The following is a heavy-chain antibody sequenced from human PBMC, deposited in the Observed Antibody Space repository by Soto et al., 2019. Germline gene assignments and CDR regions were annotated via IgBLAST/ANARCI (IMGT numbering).Heavy chain of an antibody. Sequence: QVQLAQSGAEEKKPGSTVKVSCTASGDTFNSSTISWVRQAPGKGLEWMGRIIPIGGVATYAQNFQGRVTITADKSTNTIYMELHSLRAEDTAIYYCSSTWAELLFQNWGQGTLVTVSS. CDR2: IIPIGGVA. CDR3: SSTWAELLFQN. CDR1: GDTFNSST. J-gene: IGHJ4*02. D-gene: IGHD1-26*01. V-gene: IGHV1-69*02.